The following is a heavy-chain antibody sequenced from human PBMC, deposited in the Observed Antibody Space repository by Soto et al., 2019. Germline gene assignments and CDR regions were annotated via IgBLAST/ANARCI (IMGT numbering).Heavy chain of an antibody. CDR1: GFTFSSYA. J-gene: IGHJ4*02. CDR2: ISGSGGST. D-gene: IGHD3-10*01. V-gene: IGHV3-23*01. CDR3: AKVPRGNMARGAKPHDY. Sequence: GGSLRLSCAASGFTFSSYAMSWVRQAPGKGLEWVSAISGSGGSTYYADSVKGRFTISRDNSKNTLYLQMNSLRAEDTAVYYCAKVPRGNMARGAKPHDYWGQGTLVTVSS.